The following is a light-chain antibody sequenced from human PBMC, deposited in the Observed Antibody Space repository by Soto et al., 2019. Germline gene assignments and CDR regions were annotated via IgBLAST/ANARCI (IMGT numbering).Light chain of an antibody. CDR2: GAW. J-gene: IGKJ3*01. V-gene: IGKV3D-15*01. CDR1: KSVSTK. Sequence: TRSPSTXSVPRRKRAPDAWRDSKSVSTKLAWYKKKHGKDKXLXXXGAWTRANGIQARFSGTGSGTELTPTIRRMKYEDFEVYYCQQYNQGLRRTFGAGTKVDI. CDR3: QQYNQGLRRT.